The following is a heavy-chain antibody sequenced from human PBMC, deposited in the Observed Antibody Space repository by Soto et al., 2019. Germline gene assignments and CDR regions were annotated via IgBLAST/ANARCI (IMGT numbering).Heavy chain of an antibody. CDR1: GYSFTSYW. CDR2: IYPGDSDT. J-gene: IGHJ6*02. V-gene: IGHV5-51*01. Sequence: GESLKISCKGSGYSFTSYWSGWVRQMPGKGLEWMGIIYPGDSDTRYYADSVKGRFTISRDSAKNSLYLQMNSLRAEDTAVYYCARVVDYYDPYYYYGMDVWGQGTTVTVS. CDR3: ARVVDYYDPYYYYGMDV. D-gene: IGHD3-22*01.